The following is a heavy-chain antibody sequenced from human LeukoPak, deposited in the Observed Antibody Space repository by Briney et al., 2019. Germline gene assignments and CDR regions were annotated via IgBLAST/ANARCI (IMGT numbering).Heavy chain of an antibody. CDR3: ARYLRQPGTFYLDH. J-gene: IGHJ4*02. D-gene: IGHD3-16*01. V-gene: IGHV4-59*13. CDR1: GASISSDY. Sequence: SETLSLTCTVSGASISSDYWTWIRDPPGMGLEWIGYIYYSGTTSYNPSLKSRVTMSVDTSRNQFSLELPSVTAADSAVYYCARYLRQPGTFYLDHWGQGTLVTVSS. CDR2: IYYSGTT.